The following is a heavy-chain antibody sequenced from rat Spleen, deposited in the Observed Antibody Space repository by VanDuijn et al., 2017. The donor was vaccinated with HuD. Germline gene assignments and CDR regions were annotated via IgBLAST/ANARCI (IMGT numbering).Heavy chain of an antibody. Sequence: EVQLVESGGGLVQPGRSMKLSCAASGFTFSHYDMAWVRQAPKKGLEWVAFINYDGSKTFYRDSVKGRFTISRDNAKSTLYLQMDSLRSEDTATYYCTTDRTRYYDGSFYGVWFAYWGQGTLVTVSS. CDR3: TTDRTRYYDGSFYGVWFAY. J-gene: IGHJ3*01. V-gene: IGHV5-20*01. D-gene: IGHD1-12*02. CDR2: INYDGSKT. CDR1: GFTFSHYD.